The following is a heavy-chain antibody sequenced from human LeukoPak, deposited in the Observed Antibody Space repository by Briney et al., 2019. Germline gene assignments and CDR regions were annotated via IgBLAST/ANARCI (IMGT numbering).Heavy chain of an antibody. CDR1: GGSLSGYY. Sequence: SETLSLTCAVSGGSLSGYYWTWIRQPPGKGLEWIGEINHSGSTNYNPSLKSRVTISVDTSKNQFSLKLSSVTAADTAVYYCARAVRWRVATIGWFDPWGQGTLVTVSS. CDR3: ARAVRWRVATIGWFDP. V-gene: IGHV4-34*01. CDR2: INHSGST. D-gene: IGHD5-12*01. J-gene: IGHJ5*02.